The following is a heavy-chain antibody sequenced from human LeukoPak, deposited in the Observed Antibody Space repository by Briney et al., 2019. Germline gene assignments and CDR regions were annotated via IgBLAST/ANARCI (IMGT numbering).Heavy chain of an antibody. V-gene: IGHV3-23*01. J-gene: IGHJ4*02. CDR2: LSASGGT. CDR3: GKSLTSSLSCDY. Sequence: GGSLKLSCAASGFIFSSYAMNLVRQTPGKGLEWVSTLSASGGTYYADSVKGRFTISRDNSKNTLSLQMNSLRAEDTAIYYCGKSLTSSLSCDYCGQGTLVTVSS. D-gene: IGHD6-13*01. CDR1: GFIFSSYA.